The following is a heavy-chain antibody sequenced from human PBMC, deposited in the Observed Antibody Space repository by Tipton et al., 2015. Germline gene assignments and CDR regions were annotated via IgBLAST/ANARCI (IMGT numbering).Heavy chain of an antibody. D-gene: IGHD6-13*01. CDR2: MNHSGST. V-gene: IGHV4-34*01. CDR3: ARSLFPETAGLENWFDP. CDR1: GGSLSGYY. Sequence: LRLSCAVYGGSLSGYYWSWIRQPPGKGLEWIGEMNHSGSTNYNPSLKSRVTISVDTSKNQFSLKVNSVTAADTAVYYCARSLFPETAGLENWFDPWGQGTLVTVSS. J-gene: IGHJ5*02.